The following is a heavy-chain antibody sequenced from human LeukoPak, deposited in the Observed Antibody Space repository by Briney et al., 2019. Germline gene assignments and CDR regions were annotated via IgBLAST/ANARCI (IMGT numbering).Heavy chain of an antibody. D-gene: IGHD6-6*01. CDR1: GGTFSSYA. J-gene: IGHJ5*02. Sequence: SVRVSCKASGGTFSSYAISWVRQAPGQGLEWMGRIIPILGIANYAQKFQGRVTITADKSTSTAYMELSSLGSEDTAVYYCARETYSSSTPRKNWFDPWGQGTLVTVSS. CDR2: IIPILGIA. V-gene: IGHV1-69*04. CDR3: ARETYSSSTPRKNWFDP.